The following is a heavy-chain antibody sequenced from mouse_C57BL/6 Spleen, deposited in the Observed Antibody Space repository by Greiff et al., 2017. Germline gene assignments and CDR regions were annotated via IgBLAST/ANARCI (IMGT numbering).Heavy chain of an antibody. J-gene: IGHJ2*01. Sequence: QVQLQQPGAELVKPGASVKLSCKASGYTFTSYWMQWVKQRPGQGLEWIGEIDPSDSYTNSNQKFKGKATLTVDTSSSTAYMQLSSLASEDAAVYYCARGSDVDYWGQGTTLTVSS. V-gene: IGHV1-50*01. CDR1: GYTFTSYW. CDR2: IDPSDSYT. CDR3: ARGSDVDY.